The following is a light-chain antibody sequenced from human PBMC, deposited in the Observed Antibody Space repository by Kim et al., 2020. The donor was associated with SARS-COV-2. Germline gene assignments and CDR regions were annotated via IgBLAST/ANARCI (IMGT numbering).Light chain of an antibody. J-gene: IGLJ3*02. CDR1: SSDVGGYNY. CDR3: SSYTSSSTWV. Sequence: GQFITISCTGTSSDVGGYNYVSWYPQHPGKAPNLMIYDVSNRPAGFSHRFSGSKSGNTASLTISGLQAEDEADYYCSSYTSSSTWVFGGGTQLTVL. CDR2: DVS. V-gene: IGLV2-14*03.